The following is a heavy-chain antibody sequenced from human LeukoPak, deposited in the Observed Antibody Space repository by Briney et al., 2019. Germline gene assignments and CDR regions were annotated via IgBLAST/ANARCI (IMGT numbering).Heavy chain of an antibody. Sequence: PSETLSLTCTVSGGSISSSSYYWGRIRQPPGKGLEWIGSIYTSGSTNYNPSLKSRVTMSVDTSKNQFSLKLSSVTAADTAVYYCARGPYSYDSSGAFDIWGQGTMVTVSS. CDR1: GGSISSSSYY. D-gene: IGHD3-22*01. J-gene: IGHJ3*02. CDR2: IYTSGST. V-gene: IGHV4-39*07. CDR3: ARGPYSYDSSGAFDI.